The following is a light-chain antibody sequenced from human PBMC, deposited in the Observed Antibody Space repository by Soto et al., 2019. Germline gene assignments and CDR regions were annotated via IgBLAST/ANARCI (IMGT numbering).Light chain of an antibody. CDR3: NSYGSTSTRYV. V-gene: IGLV2-14*01. J-gene: IGLJ1*01. CDR1: SSDVGGYNY. Sequence: QSALTQPASVSGSPGQSITISCTGTSSDVGGYNYVSWYQQHPGKAPKLMIYEVSNRPSGVSNRFSGSKPGNTASLTISGLQAEDEADYFCNSYGSTSTRYVFGTGTKVTVL. CDR2: EVS.